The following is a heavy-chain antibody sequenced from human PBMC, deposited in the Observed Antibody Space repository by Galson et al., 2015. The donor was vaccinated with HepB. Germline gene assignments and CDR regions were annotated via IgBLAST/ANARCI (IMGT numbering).Heavy chain of an antibody. Sequence: SLRLSCAASRFTFSSYWMSRVRQAPGKGLEWVANIKQDGSEKYYVDSVKGRFTISRDNAENSLYLQMNSLRAEDTAVYYCAGGGSFGYYYYSYGMDVWGQGSTGTVFS. D-gene: IGHD5-12*01. V-gene: IGHV3-7*04. CDR1: RFTFSSYW. J-gene: IGHJ6*02. CDR2: IKQDGSEK. CDR3: AGGGSFGYYYYSYGMDV.